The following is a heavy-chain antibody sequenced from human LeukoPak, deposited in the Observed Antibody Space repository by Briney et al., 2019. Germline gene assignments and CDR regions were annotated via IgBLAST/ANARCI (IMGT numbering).Heavy chain of an antibody. D-gene: IGHD3-16*02. CDR1: GFTVSSNY. Sequence: GGSLRLSCAASGFTVSSNYMSWVRQAPGKGLEWVSVIYVDGSTYYADSVRGRFSISRDNSKNTLSLQMNSLRAEDTAVYYCARDSDMITFGGVIVTPCYWGQGTLVTVSS. CDR2: IYVDGST. CDR3: ARDSDMITFGGVIVTPCY. J-gene: IGHJ4*02. V-gene: IGHV3-53*01.